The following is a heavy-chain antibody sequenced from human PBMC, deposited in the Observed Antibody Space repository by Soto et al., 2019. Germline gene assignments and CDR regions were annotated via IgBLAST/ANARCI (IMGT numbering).Heavy chain of an antibody. D-gene: IGHD3-3*01. CDR3: ARGHHTYYDFWSGYYQQNWFDP. CDR1: RSSISSYY. J-gene: IGHJ5*02. Sequence: SETLSLTCTVARSSISSYYWSWIRQPPGKGLEWIRYIYYSGSTNYNPSLKSRGTISVDTSKNHFSLKLSSVTAADTAVYYCARGHHTYYDFWSGYYQQNWFDPWGQGTLVTVAS. V-gene: IGHV4-59*01. CDR2: IYYSGST.